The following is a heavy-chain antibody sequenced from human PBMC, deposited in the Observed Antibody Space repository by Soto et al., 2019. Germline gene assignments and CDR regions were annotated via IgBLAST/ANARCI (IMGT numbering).Heavy chain of an antibody. CDR3: VRVVAIPGYPDN. CDR1: GGTFSSYA. CDR2: IVPIVDTS. D-gene: IGHD5-12*01. Sequence: QVQLVQSGAEVRQPASSVKVSCKTSGGTFSSYAISWVRQAPGQGLEWIGGIVPIVDTSTYAQKFQGRVTITADEFTSTVYMELSSLRSDDTAVYYCVRVVAIPGYPDNWGQGTLVTVSS. V-gene: IGHV1-69*12. J-gene: IGHJ4*02.